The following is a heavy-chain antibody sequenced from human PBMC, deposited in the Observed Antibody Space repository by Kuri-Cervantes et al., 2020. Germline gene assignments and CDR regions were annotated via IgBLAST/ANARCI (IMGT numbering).Heavy chain of an antibody. CDR3: ARTNYYDRSGSSFRSYYFDS. J-gene: IGHJ4*02. Sequence: GSLRLSCAVYGGSFSGYHWSWIRQSPGKGLEWIGEINHSGSTNYNPSLKSRVTISVDTSKNQFSLKLSSVTAADSAVYYCARTNYYDRSGSSFRSYYFDSWGQGTLVTVSS. CDR1: GGSFSGYH. V-gene: IGHV4-34*01. CDR2: INHSGST. D-gene: IGHD3-22*01.